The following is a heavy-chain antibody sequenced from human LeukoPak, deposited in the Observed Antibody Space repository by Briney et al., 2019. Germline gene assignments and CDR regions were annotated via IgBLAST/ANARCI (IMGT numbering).Heavy chain of an antibody. CDR3: ARERLLSSWYRGGYFDY. Sequence: ASVKVSCKASGYTFTSYGISWVRQAPGQGLGWMGWINPNSGGTNYAQKFQGRVTMTRDTSISTAYMELSRLRSDDTAVYYCARERLLSSWYRGGYFDYWGQGTLVTVSS. CDR2: INPNSGGT. CDR1: GYTFTSYG. J-gene: IGHJ4*02. D-gene: IGHD6-13*01. V-gene: IGHV1-2*02.